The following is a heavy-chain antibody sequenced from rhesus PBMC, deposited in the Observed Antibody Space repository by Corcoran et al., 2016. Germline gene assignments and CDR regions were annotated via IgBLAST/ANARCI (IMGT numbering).Heavy chain of an antibody. CDR3: AGTNYPFDY. J-gene: IGHJ4*01. CDR1: GYSISSGYG. V-gene: IGHV4-127*01. CDR2: IGGSRCST. Sequence: QVQLQESGPGLVKPSETLSLTCAVSGYSISSGYGWSWLRQPPGKGQEWIGYIGGSRCSTNYNPSLKSRVTISKDTSKNQFSLKLSSVTAADTAVYYCAGTNYPFDYWGQGVLVTVSS. D-gene: IGHD4-17*01.